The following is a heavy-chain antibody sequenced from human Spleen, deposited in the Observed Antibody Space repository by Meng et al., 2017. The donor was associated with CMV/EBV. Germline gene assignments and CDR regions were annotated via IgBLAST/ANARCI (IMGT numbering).Heavy chain of an antibody. D-gene: IGHD3-3*01. J-gene: IGHJ2*01. CDR1: GFSISNYW. Sequence: GESLKISCVASGFSISNYWMDWVRRAPGEGLQWVATINGDGSMKGYVDSVEGRFTISRDNAKNSLYLQMNSLRAEDTAVYYCARTIFGVVLLGWYFDLWGRGTLVTVSS. CDR2: INGDGSMK. CDR3: ARTIFGVVLLGWYFDL. V-gene: IGHV3-7*01.